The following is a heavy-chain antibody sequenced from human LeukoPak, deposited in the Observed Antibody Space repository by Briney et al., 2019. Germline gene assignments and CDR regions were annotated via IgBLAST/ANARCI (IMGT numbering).Heavy chain of an antibody. CDR3: ARVARVGYSSSWYRRSGAFDI. V-gene: IGHV4-59*01. Sequence: SETLSLTCAVYGGSFSGYYWSWIRQPPGKGLEWIGYIYYSGSTNYNPSLKSRVTISVDTSKNQFSLKLSSVTAADTAVYYCARVARVGYSSSWYRRSGAFDIWSQGTMVTVSS. CDR1: GGSFSGYY. CDR2: IYYSGST. D-gene: IGHD6-13*01. J-gene: IGHJ3*02.